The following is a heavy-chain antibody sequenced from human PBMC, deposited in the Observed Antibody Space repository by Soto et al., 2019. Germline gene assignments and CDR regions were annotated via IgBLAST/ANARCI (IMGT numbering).Heavy chain of an antibody. V-gene: IGHV2-70*01. D-gene: IGHD2-15*01. J-gene: IGHJ6*02. CDR3: VRTDHLGFCGGGSPAGGMSV. CDR2: IDWDDDK. CDR1: GFSLSTSGMC. Sequence: VSGPTLVNTTQTLTLTCTFSGFSLSTSGMCVSWIRQPPGKALEWLALIDWDDDKYYSTSLKTRLTISKDTSKNQVVLTMTNMDPVDTATYYCVRTDHLGFCGGGSPAGGMSVWGQGTTVTVSS.